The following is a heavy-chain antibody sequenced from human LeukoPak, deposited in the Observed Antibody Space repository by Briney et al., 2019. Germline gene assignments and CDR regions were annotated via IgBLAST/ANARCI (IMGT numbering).Heavy chain of an antibody. V-gene: IGHV1-46*01. J-gene: IGHJ3*02. CDR2: INPSGGST. Sequence: ASVKVSCKAPGYTFINNWMHWVRQAPGQGLEWMGIINPSGGSTSYAQKFQGRVTMTRDTSTSTVYMELSSLRSEDTAVYYCARGGGDYGDYTNNAFDIWGQGTMVTVSS. D-gene: IGHD4-17*01. CDR1: GYTFINNW. CDR3: ARGGGDYGDYTNNAFDI.